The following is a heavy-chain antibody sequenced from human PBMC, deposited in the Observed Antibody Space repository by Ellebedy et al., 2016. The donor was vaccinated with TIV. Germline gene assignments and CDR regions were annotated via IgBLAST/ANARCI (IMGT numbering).Heavy chain of an antibody. D-gene: IGHD5-24*01. J-gene: IGHJ4*02. CDR2: ISAYNGNT. CDR3: ERGRDGYNWDFDY. Sequence: AASVKVSCKASGGTFSSYAISWVRQAPGQGLEWMGWISAYNGNTNYAQKLQGRVTMTTDTSTSTAYMELRSLRSDDTAVYYCERGRDGYNWDFDYWGQGTLVTVSS. V-gene: IGHV1-18*01. CDR1: GGTFSSYA.